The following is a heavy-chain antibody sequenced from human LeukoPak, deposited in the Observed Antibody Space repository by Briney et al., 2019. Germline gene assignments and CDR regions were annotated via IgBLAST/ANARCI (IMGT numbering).Heavy chain of an antibody. CDR1: GGSFSGYY. D-gene: IGHD3-22*01. Sequence: SETLSLTCAVYGGSFSGYYWSWIRQPPGKGLEWIGEINHSGSTNYNPSLKSRVTISVDTSKNQFSPKLSSVTAADTAVYYCARAPRDSSSSNYMRRFDYWGQGTLVTVSS. CDR2: INHSGST. CDR3: ARAPRDSSSSNYMRRFDY. J-gene: IGHJ4*02. V-gene: IGHV4-34*01.